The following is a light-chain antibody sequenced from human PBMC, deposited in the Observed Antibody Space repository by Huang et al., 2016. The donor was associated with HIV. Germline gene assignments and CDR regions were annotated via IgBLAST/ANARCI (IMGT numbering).Light chain of an antibody. CDR2: AS. CDR1: QSVGNS. V-gene: IGKV1-39*01. J-gene: IGKJ1*01. CDR3: QQSYISPWT. Sequence: DIQMTQSPSSLSASVGDRVTITCRTSQSVGNSLNWYQQKPGKAPELLIYASSLQAWVSSRFSGSGSGTYFTLIISSLQPEDFATYYCQQSYISPWTFGQGTKVDLK.